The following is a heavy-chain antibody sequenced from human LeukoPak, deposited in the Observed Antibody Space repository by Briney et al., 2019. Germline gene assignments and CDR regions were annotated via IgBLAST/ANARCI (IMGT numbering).Heavy chain of an antibody. CDR3: ARDGVVVAPFYYYYGMDV. Sequence: GASVKVSCKASGYTFTGYYMHWVRQAPGQGLEWMGCINPNSGGTNYAQKFQGRVTMTRDTSISTAYMELSRLRSDDTAVYYCARDGVVVAPFYYYYGMDVWGQGTTVTVSS. V-gene: IGHV1-2*02. CDR2: INPNSGGT. CDR1: GYTFTGYY. J-gene: IGHJ6*02. D-gene: IGHD2-15*01.